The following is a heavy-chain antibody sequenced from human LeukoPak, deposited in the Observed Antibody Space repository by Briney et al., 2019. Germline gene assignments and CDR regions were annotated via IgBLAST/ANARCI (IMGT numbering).Heavy chain of an antibody. D-gene: IGHD2-2*01. Sequence: GGSLRLSCAASGFTFSSYSMNWVRQAPGKGLEWVSSISSRSSYIYYAASVKGRFTISRDNAKNSLYLQMNSLRAEDTAVYYCARELLGYCSSTSCPSDYWGQGTLVTVSS. J-gene: IGHJ4*02. CDR2: ISSRSSYI. V-gene: IGHV3-21*01. CDR1: GFTFSSYS. CDR3: ARELLGYCSSTSCPSDY.